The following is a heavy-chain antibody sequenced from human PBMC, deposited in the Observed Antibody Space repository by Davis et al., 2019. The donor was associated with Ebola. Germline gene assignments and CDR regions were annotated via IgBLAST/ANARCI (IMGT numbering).Heavy chain of an antibody. CDR2: IKQDGSEK. Sequence: GESLKISCAASGFTFSSYAMSWVRQAPGKGLEWVANIKQDGSEKYYVDSVKGRFTISRDNAKNSLYLQMNSLRAEDTAVYYCARDSSRITIFGVVSSWGQGTLVTVSS. CDR3: ARDSSRITIFGVVSS. D-gene: IGHD3-3*01. CDR1: GFTFSSYA. J-gene: IGHJ5*02. V-gene: IGHV3-7*01.